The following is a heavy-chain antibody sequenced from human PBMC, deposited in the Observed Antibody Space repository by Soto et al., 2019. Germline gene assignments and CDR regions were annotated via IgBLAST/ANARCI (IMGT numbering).Heavy chain of an antibody. Sequence: QVQLVQSGAEVRKPGASVKVSCKASGYTFTSYYIHWVRQAPGQGLEWMGIIKPSGGSTTYAQKFRGRVTMTRDTSTRTVYMELSSLRSEDTAVYYCATWHEREHAYDVWGLGTTVTVSS. CDR2: IKPSGGST. D-gene: IGHD1-1*01. CDR3: ATWHEREHAYDV. V-gene: IGHV1-46*01. J-gene: IGHJ3*01. CDR1: GYTFTSYY.